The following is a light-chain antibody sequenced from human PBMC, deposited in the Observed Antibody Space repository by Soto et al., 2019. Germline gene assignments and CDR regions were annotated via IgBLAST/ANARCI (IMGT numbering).Light chain of an antibody. Sequence: DIQMTQSPSSLSASVGDRVTSTCRASQSISSYLNWYQQKQGKAPKLXIYAASSLQSGVPSRFSGSASGTDFNLTISSLQPEDFATYYCQQSYSTPITFGQGTRLEIK. CDR3: QQSYSTPIT. CDR1: QSISSY. CDR2: AAS. J-gene: IGKJ5*01. V-gene: IGKV1-39*01.